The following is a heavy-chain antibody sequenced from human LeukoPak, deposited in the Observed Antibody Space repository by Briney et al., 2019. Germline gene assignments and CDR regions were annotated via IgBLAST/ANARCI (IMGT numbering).Heavy chain of an antibody. D-gene: IGHD4-17*01. CDR1: GVSFDDYY. J-gene: IGHJ4*02. Sequence: SETLSLTCAVSGVSFDDYYWAWVRQAPGKGLEWIGEINHSGYTNDSPSLKSRVTLSIDTSRKQFSLNLRSVTVADAGTYYCTRMTTGHDYWGQGTLVTVSS. CDR3: TRMTTGHDY. V-gene: IGHV4-34*01. CDR2: INHSGYT.